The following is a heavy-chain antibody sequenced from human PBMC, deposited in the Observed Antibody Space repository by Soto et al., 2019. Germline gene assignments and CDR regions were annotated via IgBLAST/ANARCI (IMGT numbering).Heavy chain of an antibody. V-gene: IGHV3-23*01. CDR3: AKDTYTSGWYYFGY. CDR2: ISGSGGST. CDR1: GFTFSRYA. J-gene: IGHJ4*02. D-gene: IGHD6-19*01. Sequence: EVQLLESGGGLVQPGGSLRLSCAASGFTFSRYAMSWVRQAPGKGLEWVSGISGSGGSTYYADSVKGRFTISRDNSKNTLYLQMNILRAEDTAVYYCAKDTYTSGWYYFGYWGQGTLVTVSP.